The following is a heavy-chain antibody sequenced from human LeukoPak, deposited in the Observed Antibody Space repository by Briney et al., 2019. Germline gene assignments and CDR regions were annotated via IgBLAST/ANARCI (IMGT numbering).Heavy chain of an antibody. CDR3: ARDPYNGSYGDDYYYYMDV. CDR1: GFTFSNYN. Sequence: GGSLRLSCAASGFTFSNYNMNWVRRTPGKGLEWVSSITRGSIYTFYADSVKGRFTISRDNAKNSLSLQMNSLRAEDTAVYYCARDPYNGSYGDDYYYYMDVWGKGTTVTISS. D-gene: IGHD1-26*01. CDR2: ITRGSIYT. V-gene: IGHV3-21*01. J-gene: IGHJ6*03.